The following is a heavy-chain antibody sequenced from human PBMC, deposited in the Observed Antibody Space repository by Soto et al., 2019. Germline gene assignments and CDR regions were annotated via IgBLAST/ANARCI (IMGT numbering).Heavy chain of an antibody. V-gene: IGHV1-24*01. CDR3: ARATERRFLEWLFPYYYYYGMDV. CDR1: GYTLTELS. Sequence: GASVKVSCKVSGYTLTELSMHWVRQAPGKGLEWMGGFDPEDGETIYAQKFQGRVTMTADTSTSTAYMELSSLRSDDTAVYYCARATERRFLEWLFPYYYYYGMDVWGQGTTVTVSS. D-gene: IGHD3-3*01. J-gene: IGHJ6*02. CDR2: FDPEDGET.